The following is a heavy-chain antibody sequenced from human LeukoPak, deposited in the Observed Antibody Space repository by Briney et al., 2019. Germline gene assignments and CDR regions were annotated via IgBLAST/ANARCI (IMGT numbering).Heavy chain of an antibody. CDR1: GGSISSYY. CDR2: IYYSGST. J-gene: IGHJ6*03. D-gene: IGHD2-2*01. Sequence: SETLSLTCTVSGGSISSYYWSWIRQPPGKGLEWIGYIYYSGSTNYNPSLKSRVTISVDTSKNQFSLKLSSVTAADTAAYYCARVLGSHSRERYCSSTSCSLYYYYYMDVWGKGTTVTVSS. CDR3: ARVLGSHSRERYCSSTSCSLYYYYYMDV. V-gene: IGHV4-59*01.